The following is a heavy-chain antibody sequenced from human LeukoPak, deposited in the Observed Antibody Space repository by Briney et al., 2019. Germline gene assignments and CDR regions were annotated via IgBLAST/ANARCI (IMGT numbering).Heavy chain of an antibody. D-gene: IGHD6-19*01. CDR2: IYYSGST. V-gene: IGHV4-59*01. CDR1: GGSISSYY. Sequence: PSETLSLTCTVSGGSISSYYWSWIRQPPGKGLEWIGYIYYSGSTNYNPSLKSRVTISVDTSKNQLSLKLSSVTAADTAVYYCARGPTGYSSGWYDFWGQETLVTVSS. CDR3: ARGPTGYSSGWYDF. J-gene: IGHJ5*01.